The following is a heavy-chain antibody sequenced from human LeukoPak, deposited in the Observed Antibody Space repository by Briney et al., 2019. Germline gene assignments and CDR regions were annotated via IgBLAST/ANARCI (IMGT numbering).Heavy chain of an antibody. J-gene: IGHJ4*02. V-gene: IGHV3-7*01. Sequence: GGSLRLSCAASGFNFNTFWMTWVRQAPGKGLEWVANIKEDGSEEYYVDSVKGRFTISRDNAKKSLYLQMNSLRAEDTAIYYCAPPPIAATGNWGQGTLVTVSS. CDR3: APPPIAATGN. CDR1: GFNFNTFW. CDR2: IKEDGSEE. D-gene: IGHD6-13*01.